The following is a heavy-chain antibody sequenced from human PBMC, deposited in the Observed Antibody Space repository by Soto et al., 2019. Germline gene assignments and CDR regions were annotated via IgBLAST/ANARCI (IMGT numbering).Heavy chain of an antibody. CDR1: GYTFTSYA. J-gene: IGHJ6*02. V-gene: IGHV7-4-1*01. CDR2: INTNTGNP. Sequence: ASVKVSCKASGYTFTSYAMNWVRQAPGQGLEWMGWINTNTGNPTYAQGFTGRFVFSLDTSVSTAYLQICSLKAEDTAVYYCARDNQPGYYDFWSGHYYYYYGMDVWGQGTTVTVSS. D-gene: IGHD3-3*01. CDR3: ARDNQPGYYDFWSGHYYYYYGMDV.